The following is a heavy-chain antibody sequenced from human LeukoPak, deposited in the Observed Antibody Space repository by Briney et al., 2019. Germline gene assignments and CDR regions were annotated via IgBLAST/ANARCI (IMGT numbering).Heavy chain of an antibody. Sequence: GGSLRLSCAASGFTFSDYAMHWVRQAPGKGLEWVAVISYDGSNKYYADSVKGRFTISRDNSKNTLYLQMNSLRAEDTAVYYCAKVTRNRSGWDWGQGTLVTVSS. D-gene: IGHD6-19*01. CDR3: AKVTRNRSGWD. J-gene: IGHJ4*02. CDR1: GFTFSDYA. V-gene: IGHV3-30*04. CDR2: ISYDGSNK.